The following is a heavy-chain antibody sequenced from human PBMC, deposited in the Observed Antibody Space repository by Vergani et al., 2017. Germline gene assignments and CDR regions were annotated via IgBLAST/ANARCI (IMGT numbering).Heavy chain of an antibody. Sequence: EVQLVESGGGLVKPGGSLRLSCAASGFTFSNAWMSWVRQAPGKGLEWVGRIKSKTDGGTTDYAAPVKGRFTISRDDSKNTLYLQMNSLKTEDTAVYYCTTDGWGLRADAFDIWGQGTMVTVSS. CDR3: TTDGWGLRADAFDI. V-gene: IGHV3-15*01. D-gene: IGHD1-26*01. CDR1: GFTFSNAW. CDR2: IKSKTDGGTT. J-gene: IGHJ3*02.